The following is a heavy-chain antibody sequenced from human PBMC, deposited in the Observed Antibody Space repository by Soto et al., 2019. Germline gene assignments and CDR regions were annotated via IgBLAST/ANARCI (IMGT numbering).Heavy chain of an antibody. Sequence: GSLRLSCAASGFTFSTYAMGWVRQAPGKGLEWVSVVSSGGGTHYADSVKGRFTVSRDNSKNTLSLQMNSLRADDTAVYYCAKRRGAGGHFDYWGQGALVTVSS. CDR3: AKRRGAGGHFDY. CDR1: GFTFSTYA. V-gene: IGHV3-23*01. CDR2: VSSGGGT. D-gene: IGHD2-15*01. J-gene: IGHJ4*02.